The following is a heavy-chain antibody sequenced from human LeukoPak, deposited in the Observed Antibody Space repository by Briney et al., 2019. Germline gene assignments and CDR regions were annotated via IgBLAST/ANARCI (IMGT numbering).Heavy chain of an antibody. CDR1: GFTFSSYG. CDR2: ISGSGGNT. CDR3: AKVVSGYHFDY. Sequence: GGSLRLSCAASGFTFSSYGMSWVRRAPGKGPEWVSGISGSGGNTYYADSVKGRFTISRDNSQNRLYLQMNTLRAEDTAVYYCAKVVSGYHFDYWGQGTLVTVSS. J-gene: IGHJ4*02. V-gene: IGHV3-23*01. D-gene: IGHD5-12*01.